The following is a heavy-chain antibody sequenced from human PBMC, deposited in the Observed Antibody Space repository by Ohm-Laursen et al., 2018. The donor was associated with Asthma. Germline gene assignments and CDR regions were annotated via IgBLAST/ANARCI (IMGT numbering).Heavy chain of an antibody. CDR3: ARGNSSGYYPLGY. CDR1: GGSFSGYY. Sequence: TLSLTCAVYGGSFSGYYWSWIRQPPGKGLEWIGEINHSGSTNYNPSLKSRVTISVDTSKNQSSLKLSSVTAADTAVYYCARGNSSGYYPLGYWGQGTLVTVSS. CDR2: INHSGST. D-gene: IGHD3-22*01. J-gene: IGHJ4*02. V-gene: IGHV4-34*01.